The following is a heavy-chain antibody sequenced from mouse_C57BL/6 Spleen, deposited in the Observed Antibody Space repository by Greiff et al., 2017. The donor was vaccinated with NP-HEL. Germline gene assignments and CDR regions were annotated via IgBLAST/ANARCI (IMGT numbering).Heavy chain of an antibody. CDR3: ARSTGVADPYYFDY. J-gene: IGHJ2*01. Sequence: VQLQESGAELVKPGASVKLSCKASGYTFTSYWMHWVKQRPEQGLEWIGMIHPNSGSTNYNEKFKSKATLTVDKSSSTAYMQLSSLTSEDSAVYYCARSTGVADPYYFDYWGQGTTLTVSS. CDR1: GYTFTSYW. CDR2: IHPNSGST. D-gene: IGHD1-1*01. V-gene: IGHV1-64*01.